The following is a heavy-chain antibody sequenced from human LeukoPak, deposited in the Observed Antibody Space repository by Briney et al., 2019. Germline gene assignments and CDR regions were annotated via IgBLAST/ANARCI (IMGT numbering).Heavy chain of an antibody. D-gene: IGHD5-24*01. CDR2: IIPIFGTA. V-gene: IGHV1-69*05. J-gene: IGHJ4*02. CDR3: ARVEMATIGQAGVFDY. CDR1: GGTFSSYA. Sequence: ASVKVSCKASGGTFSSYAISWVRQAPGQGLEWMGGIIPIFGTANYAQKFQGRVTITTDESTSTAYMELSSLRSEDTAVYYCARVEMATIGQAGVFDYWGRGTLVTVSS.